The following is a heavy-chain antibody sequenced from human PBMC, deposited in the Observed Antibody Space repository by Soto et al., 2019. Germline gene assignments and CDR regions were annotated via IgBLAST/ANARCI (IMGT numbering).Heavy chain of an antibody. V-gene: IGHV4-34*01. D-gene: IGHD6-13*01. CDR2: INQSGGT. CDR1: GGSFSGYY. J-gene: IGHJ4*02. CDR3: ARTHSSSWTPFDY. Sequence: PSETLSLTCAVYGGSFSGYYWSWIRQPPGKGLEWIGEINQSGGTNYNPSLKSRVTISVDTSKNQFSLKLSSVTAADTAVYYCARTHSSSWTPFDYWGQGTLVTVS.